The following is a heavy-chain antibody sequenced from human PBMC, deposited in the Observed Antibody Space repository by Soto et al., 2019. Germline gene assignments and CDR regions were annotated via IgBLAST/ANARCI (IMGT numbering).Heavy chain of an antibody. Sequence: PGGSLRLSCADSGFTFSSYWMSWVRQAPGKGLEWVAYIKQDGSQKDYVDSVKGRFTISRDNAKNSLYLQMSSLRAEDTAVYYCATYHPFDYWGHGTLVTVSS. CDR2: IKQDGSQK. CDR1: GFTFSSYW. CDR3: ATYHPFDY. V-gene: IGHV3-7*03. D-gene: IGHD2-2*01. J-gene: IGHJ4*01.